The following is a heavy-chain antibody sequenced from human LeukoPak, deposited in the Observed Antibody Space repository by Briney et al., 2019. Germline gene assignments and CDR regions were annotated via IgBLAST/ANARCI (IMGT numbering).Heavy chain of an antibody. J-gene: IGHJ3*02. CDR3: ARGRYDILTGYDDAFDI. CDR2: IYYSGST. D-gene: IGHD3-9*01. V-gene: IGHV4-31*03. CDR1: GGSTSSGGYY. Sequence: PSETLSLTCTVSGGSTSSGGYYWSWIRQHPGKGLEWIGYIYYSGSTYYNPSLKSRVTISVDTSKNQFSLKLSSVTAADTAVYYCARGRYDILTGYDDAFDIWGQGTMVTVSS.